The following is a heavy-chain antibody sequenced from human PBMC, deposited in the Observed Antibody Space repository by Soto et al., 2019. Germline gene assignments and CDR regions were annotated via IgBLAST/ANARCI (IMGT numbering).Heavy chain of an antibody. CDR3: AKGRESGSGSYYYYYYGMDV. D-gene: IGHD3-10*01. CDR1: GFTFSSYA. Sequence: GGSLRLSCAASGFTFSSYAMSWVRQAPGKGLEWVSAISGSGGSTYYADSVKGRFTISRDNSKNTLYLQMNSLRAEGTAVYYCAKGRESGSGSYYYYYYGMDVWGQGTTVTVSS. V-gene: IGHV3-23*01. CDR2: ISGSGGST. J-gene: IGHJ6*02.